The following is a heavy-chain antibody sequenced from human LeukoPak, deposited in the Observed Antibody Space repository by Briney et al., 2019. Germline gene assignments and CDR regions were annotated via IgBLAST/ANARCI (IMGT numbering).Heavy chain of an antibody. Sequence: ASVKVSCKASGYTFTGYYMHWVRQAPGQGLEWMGWINPNSGGTNYAQKFQGWVTMTRDTSISTAYMELSRLRSDDTAVYYCARGSPLYGDYTDAFDIWGQGTMVTVSS. CDR3: ARGSPLYGDYTDAFDI. CDR2: INPNSGGT. V-gene: IGHV1-2*04. D-gene: IGHD4-17*01. CDR1: GYTFTGYY. J-gene: IGHJ3*02.